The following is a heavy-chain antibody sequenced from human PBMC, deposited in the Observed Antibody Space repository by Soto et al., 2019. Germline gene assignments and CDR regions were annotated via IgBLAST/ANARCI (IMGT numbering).Heavy chain of an antibody. J-gene: IGHJ6*02. D-gene: IGHD1-26*01. V-gene: IGHV3-33*08. CDR3: ARSLGRGGSYYYGMDV. CDR2: IWYDGSNK. Sequence: GGSLRLSCAASGLPFSSYGMHWVRQAPGKGLEWVAVIWYDGSNKYYADSVKGRFTISRDNSKNTLYLQMNSLRAEDTAVYYCARSLGRGGSYYYGMDVWGQGTTVTVSS. CDR1: GLPFSSYG.